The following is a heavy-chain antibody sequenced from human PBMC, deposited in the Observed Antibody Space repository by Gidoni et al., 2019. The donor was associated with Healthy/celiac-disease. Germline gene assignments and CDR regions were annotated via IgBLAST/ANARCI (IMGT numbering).Heavy chain of an antibody. CDR2: IYYSGST. CDR1: GGSISSSSYY. J-gene: IGHJ4*02. Sequence: QLQLQESGPGLVKPSETLSLTCTVSGGSISSSSYYWGWIRQPPGKGLEWIGSIYYSGSTYYNPSLKSRVTISVDTSKNQFSLKLSSVTAADTAVYYCARDGRYYDSSGYSQLRLDYWGQGTLVTVSS. CDR3: ARDGRYYDSSGYSQLRLDY. D-gene: IGHD3-22*01. V-gene: IGHV4-39*07.